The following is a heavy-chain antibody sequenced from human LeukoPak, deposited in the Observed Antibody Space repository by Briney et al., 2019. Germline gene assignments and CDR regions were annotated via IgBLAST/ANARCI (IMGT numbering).Heavy chain of an antibody. D-gene: IGHD4-17*01. CDR2: ISDDGRSK. V-gene: IGHV3-30*18. CDR1: GFSFISYG. Sequence: GGSLGLSCAASGFSFISYGMHWVRQAPGKGLEWVGVISDDGRSKDYADSVKGRFTISRDNSKDTLYLQMNSLRAEDTAVYYCAKRPSDYGDYVSYFDYWDQGTLVTVSS. CDR3: AKRPSDYGDYVSYFDY. J-gene: IGHJ4*02.